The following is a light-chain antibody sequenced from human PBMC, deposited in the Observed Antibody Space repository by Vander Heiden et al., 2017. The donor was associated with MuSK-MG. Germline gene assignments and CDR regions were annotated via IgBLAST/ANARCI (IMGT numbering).Light chain of an antibody. CDR3: QKYNSAPPWT. V-gene: IGKV1-27*01. CDR1: QGISNY. Sequence: DIKMTQSPSSLSASVGDRVTITCRASQGISNYVAWYQQKPGKVPKLLIYAASTLQSGVPSRFSGSGSGTDFTLTISSLQPEDVATYYCQKYNSAPPWTFGQGTKVEIK. J-gene: IGKJ1*01. CDR2: AAS.